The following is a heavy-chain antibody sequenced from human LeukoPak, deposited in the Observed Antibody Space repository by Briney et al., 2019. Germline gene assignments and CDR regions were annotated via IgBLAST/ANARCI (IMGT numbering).Heavy chain of an antibody. V-gene: IGHV1-69*01. CDR3: ARDNQKYYYDSSGYYY. CDR1: GGTFSSYA. Sequence: ASVKVSCKASGGTFSSYAISWVRQAPGQGLEWMGGIIPIFGTANYAQKFQGRVTITADESTSTAYMELSSLRSEDTAMYYCARDNQKYYYDSSGYYYWGQGTLVTVSS. D-gene: IGHD3-22*01. J-gene: IGHJ4*02. CDR2: IIPIFGTA.